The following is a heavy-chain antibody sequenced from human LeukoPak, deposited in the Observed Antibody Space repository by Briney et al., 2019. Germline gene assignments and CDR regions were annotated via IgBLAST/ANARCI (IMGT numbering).Heavy chain of an antibody. CDR1: GGSISSSNW. CDR3: AGIPLRSDSSGYGAFDI. V-gene: IGHV4-61*01. D-gene: IGHD3-22*01. Sequence: SGTLSLTCAVSGGSISSSNWWSWIRQPPGKGLEWIGYIYYSGSTNYNPSLKSRVTIPVDTSKNQFSLKLSSVTAADTAVYYCAGIPLRSDSSGYGAFDIWGQGTMVTVSS. J-gene: IGHJ3*02. CDR2: IYYSGST.